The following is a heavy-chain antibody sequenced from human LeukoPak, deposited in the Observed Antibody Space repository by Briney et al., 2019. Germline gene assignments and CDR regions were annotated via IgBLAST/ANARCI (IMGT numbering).Heavy chain of an antibody. Sequence: SETLSLTCTVSGGSISSGGYYWSWIRQPPGKGLEWIGSIYYSGSTYYNPTLKSRVTISVDTSKNQFSLKLSSVTAADTAVYYCARDYGDSNWFDPWGQGTLVTVSS. CDR2: IYYSGST. CDR3: ARDYGDSNWFDP. J-gene: IGHJ5*02. V-gene: IGHV4-39*07. CDR1: GGSISSGGYY. D-gene: IGHD4-17*01.